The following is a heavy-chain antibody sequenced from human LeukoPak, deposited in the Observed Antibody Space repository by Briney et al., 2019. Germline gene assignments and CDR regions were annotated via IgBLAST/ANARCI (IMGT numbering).Heavy chain of an antibody. D-gene: IGHD2-2*01. CDR2: INHSGSA. CDR3: ARADCSSTSCYGRLIDY. J-gene: IGHJ4*02. V-gene: IGHV4-34*01. CDR1: GGSFSGYY. Sequence: SETLSLTCAVYGGSFSGYYWSWIRQPPGKGLEWIGEINHSGSANYNPSLKSRVTISVDTSKNQFSLKLSSVTAADTAVYYCARADCSSTSCYGRLIDYWGQGTLVTVSS.